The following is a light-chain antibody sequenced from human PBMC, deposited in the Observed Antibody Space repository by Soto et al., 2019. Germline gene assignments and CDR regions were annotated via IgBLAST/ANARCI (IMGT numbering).Light chain of an antibody. V-gene: IGKV3-20*01. CDR3: QQYGTSPRT. CDR1: QSINSSD. Sequence: DIVLTQSPATLSASPGERATISCRASQSINSSDLAWYQQKPGQAPMLLIYGASSRATGVPYRFSGSGSGTDFTLSISRLEPDDFAVYYCQQYGTSPRTFGQGTKVEIK. CDR2: GAS. J-gene: IGKJ1*01.